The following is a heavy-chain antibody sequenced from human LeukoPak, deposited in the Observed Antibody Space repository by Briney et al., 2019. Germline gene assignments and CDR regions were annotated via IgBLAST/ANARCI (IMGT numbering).Heavy chain of an antibody. CDR2: IGTAGDT. D-gene: IGHD6-19*01. Sequence: GGSLRLSCAASGFTFSSYDMHWVRQATGKGLEWVSAIGTAGDTYYPGSVKGRFTISRENAKNSLYLQMNSLRAGDTAVYYCARGAPKLAVAGPCFDYWGQGTLVTVSS. J-gene: IGHJ4*02. CDR3: ARGAPKLAVAGPCFDY. V-gene: IGHV3-13*01. CDR1: GFTFSSYD.